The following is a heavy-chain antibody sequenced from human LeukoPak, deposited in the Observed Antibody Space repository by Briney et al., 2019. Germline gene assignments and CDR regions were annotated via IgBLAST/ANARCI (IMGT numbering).Heavy chain of an antibody. J-gene: IGHJ6*02. CDR1: GYTFTGYY. Sequence: RASVKVSCKASGYTFTGYYMHWVRQAPGQGLEWMGWINPNSGGTNYAQKFQGRVTMTRDTSISTAYMELSRLRSDDTAVYYCARVRLGELLFCGMDVWGQGTTVTVSS. D-gene: IGHD3-10*01. V-gene: IGHV1-2*02. CDR2: INPNSGGT. CDR3: ARVRLGELLFCGMDV.